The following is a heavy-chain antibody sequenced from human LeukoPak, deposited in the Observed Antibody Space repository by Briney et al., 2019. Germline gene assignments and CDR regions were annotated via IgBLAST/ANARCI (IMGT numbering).Heavy chain of an antibody. CDR1: GFTFSSYA. Sequence: QPGGSLRLSCAASGFTFSSYAMSWVRQAPGKGLKWVSAISDSGGSTYYADSVKGRFTISRDNSQNTLYLQMNSLRVEDTAVYYCASQKESFYDSSGNYWSQGTLVTVSS. CDR2: ISDSGGST. V-gene: IGHV3-23*01. J-gene: IGHJ4*02. D-gene: IGHD3-22*01. CDR3: ASQKESFYDSSGNY.